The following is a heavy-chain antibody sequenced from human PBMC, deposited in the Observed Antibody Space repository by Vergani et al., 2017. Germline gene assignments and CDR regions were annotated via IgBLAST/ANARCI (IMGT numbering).Heavy chain of an antibody. CDR3: SRYDFWSGYPDFDY. D-gene: IGHD3-3*01. CDR2: IRSKAYGGTT. J-gene: IGHJ4*02. V-gene: IGHV3-49*03. Sequence: EVQLVESGGGLVQPGRSLRLSCTASGFTFGDYAMSWFRQAPGKGLEWVGFIRSKAYGGTTEYAASVKGRFTISRDDSKRIAYLQMNRLKTEDTAVYYCSRYDFWSGYPDFDYWGQGTLVTVSS. CDR1: GFTFGDYA.